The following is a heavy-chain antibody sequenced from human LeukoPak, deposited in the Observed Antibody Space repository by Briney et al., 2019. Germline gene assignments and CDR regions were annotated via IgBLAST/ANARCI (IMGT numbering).Heavy chain of an antibody. Sequence: PGGSLRLSCAASGFTFSSYSMNWVRQAPGKGLEWVSSISSSSSYIYYADSVKGRFTISRDNAKNSLYLQMNSLRAEDTAVYYCAKVVPRYSSVQGYFDYWGQGTLVTVSS. CDR1: GFTFSSYS. V-gene: IGHV3-21*04. D-gene: IGHD6-19*01. CDR3: AKVVPRYSSVQGYFDY. CDR2: ISSSSSYI. J-gene: IGHJ4*02.